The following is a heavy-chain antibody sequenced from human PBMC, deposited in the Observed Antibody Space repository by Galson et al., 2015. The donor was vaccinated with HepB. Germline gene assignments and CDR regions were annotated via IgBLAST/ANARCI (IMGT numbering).Heavy chain of an antibody. D-gene: IGHD3-10*01. CDR1: GFTFSSYW. CDR3: ARTSYGSGLYGMDV. CDR2: INSDGSST. J-gene: IGHJ6*02. V-gene: IGHV3-74*01. Sequence: SLRLSCAASGFTFSSYWMHWVRQAPGKGLVWVSRINSDGSSTSYADSVKGRFTISRDNAKNTLYLQMNSLRAEDTAVYYCARTSYGSGLYGMDVWGQGTTVTVSS.